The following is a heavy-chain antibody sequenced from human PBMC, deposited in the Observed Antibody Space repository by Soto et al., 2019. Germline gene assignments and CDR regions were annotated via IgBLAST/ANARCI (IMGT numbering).Heavy chain of an antibody. CDR2: IYYSGST. CDR3: ARDEMATISVSH. V-gene: IGHV4-30-4*01. Sequence: PSETLSLTCTVSGGSISSGDYYWSWIRQPPGKGLEWIGYIYYSGSTYYNPSLKSRVTISVDTSKNQFSLKLSSVTAADTAVYYCARDEMATISVSHWGQRTPVTVSS. CDR1: GGSISSGDYY. D-gene: IGHD5-12*01. J-gene: IGHJ4*02.